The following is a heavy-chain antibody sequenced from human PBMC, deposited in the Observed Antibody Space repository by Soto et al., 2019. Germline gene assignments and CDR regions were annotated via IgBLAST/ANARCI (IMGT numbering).Heavy chain of an antibody. D-gene: IGHD5-18*01. V-gene: IGHV1-3*01. J-gene: IGHJ6*02. CDR1: GYTFTSYA. CDR2: INAGNGNK. Sequence: SVKGSCNASGYTFTSYAMHWVLQAPVQRLEWMGWINAGNGNKKYSQKFQGRVTITRDTSESTAYMELSSLRSEDTAVYYCARVAPRGYSPGVYYYYYGMDVWGQGTTVTVSS. CDR3: ARVAPRGYSPGVYYYYYGMDV.